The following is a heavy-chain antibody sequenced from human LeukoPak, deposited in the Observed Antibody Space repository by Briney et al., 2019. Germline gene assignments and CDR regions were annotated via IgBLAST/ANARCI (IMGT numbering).Heavy chain of an antibody. J-gene: IGHJ4*02. D-gene: IGHD6-13*01. CDR2: ISGSGSNT. Sequence: GGSLRLSCAASGFTFSSYAISWVRQAPGKGLEWVSAISGSGSNTYYPGSVKGRFTISRDNSKNTLYLQMNSLRAEDTAVYYCAKVRQQLVVFRYWGQGTLVTVSS. V-gene: IGHV3-23*01. CDR3: AKVRQQLVVFRY. CDR1: GFTFSSYA.